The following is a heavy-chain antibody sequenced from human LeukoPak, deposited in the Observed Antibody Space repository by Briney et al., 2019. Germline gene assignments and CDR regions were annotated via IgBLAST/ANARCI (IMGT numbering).Heavy chain of an antibody. V-gene: IGHV3-30*02. Sequence: GGSLRLSCAASGFTFSSYGMHWVRQAPGKGLEWVAFIRYDGSNKYYADSVKGRFTISRDNSKSTLYLQMNSLRAEDTAVYYCAREGPDGGQHDYWGQGTLVTVSS. CDR1: GFTFSSYG. D-gene: IGHD1-14*01. CDR2: IRYDGSNK. CDR3: AREGPDGGQHDY. J-gene: IGHJ4*02.